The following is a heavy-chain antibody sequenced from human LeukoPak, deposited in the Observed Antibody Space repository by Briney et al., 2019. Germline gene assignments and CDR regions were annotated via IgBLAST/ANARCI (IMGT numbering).Heavy chain of an antibody. D-gene: IGHD3-9*01. CDR3: ARAAILTGYGMDA. CDR1: GGSVSSGDYF. Sequence: SETPSLTCTVSGGSVSSGDYFWSWIRQPPGKGLEWIGYIYYSGTTYYNPSLKSRLTISVDTSKNQISLKLTSVTAADTAVYYCARAAILTGYGMDAWGQGTTVTVPS. J-gene: IGHJ6*02. CDR2: IYYSGTT. V-gene: IGHV4-30-4*01.